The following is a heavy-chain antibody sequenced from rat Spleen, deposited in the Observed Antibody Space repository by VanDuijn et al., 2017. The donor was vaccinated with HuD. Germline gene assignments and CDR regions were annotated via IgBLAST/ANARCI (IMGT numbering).Heavy chain of an antibody. CDR1: GFTFSSFP. CDR2: ISSGGGGT. J-gene: IGHJ4*01. CDR3: ARHHYDGYYHGPVFGVMDA. D-gene: IGHD1-12*03. V-gene: IGHV5-25*01. Sequence: EVQLVESGGGLVQPGRSLKLSCAASGFTFSSFPMAWVRPAPKKGLEWVASISSGGGGTYYPDSVKGRFTISRDNAKSTLYLQMDSLRSEDTASYYCARHHYDGYYHGPVFGVMDAWGQGASVSVSS.